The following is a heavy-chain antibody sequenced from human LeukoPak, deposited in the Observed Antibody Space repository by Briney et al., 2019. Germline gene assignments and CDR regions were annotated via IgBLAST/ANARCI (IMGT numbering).Heavy chain of an antibody. CDR1: GGSISSYY. V-gene: IGHV4-59*01. J-gene: IGHJ5*02. D-gene: IGHD3-22*01. CDR2: IYYSGST. Sequence: SETLSLTCTVSGGSISSYYWSWIRQPPGKGLEWIGYIYYSGSTNYNPSLKSRVTISVDTSKNQFSLKLSSVTAADTAVYYCARGWYYYDSSGYYCSWFDPWGQGTLVTVSS. CDR3: ARGWYYYDSSGYYCSWFDP.